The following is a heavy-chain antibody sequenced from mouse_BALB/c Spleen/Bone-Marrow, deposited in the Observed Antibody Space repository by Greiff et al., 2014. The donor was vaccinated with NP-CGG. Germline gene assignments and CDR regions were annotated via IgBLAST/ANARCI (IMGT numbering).Heavy chain of an antibody. CDR2: IYPGDGDT. D-gene: IGHD4-1*02. Sequence: VQLQQSGPELVKPGASAKISCKASGYAFSSSWMNWVKQRPGQGLEWIGRIYPGDGDTKYNGKFKSKATLTADKSSSTAYMQLSSLTSVDSAVYFCARPLNWDPYAMDYWGQGTSVTVSS. CDR1: GYAFSSSW. J-gene: IGHJ4*01. CDR3: ARPLNWDPYAMDY. V-gene: IGHV1-82*01.